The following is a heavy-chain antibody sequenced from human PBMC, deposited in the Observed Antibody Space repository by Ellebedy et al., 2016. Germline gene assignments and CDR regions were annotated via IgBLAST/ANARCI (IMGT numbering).Heavy chain of an antibody. J-gene: IGHJ4*02. CDR3: AKAPPVDGSGHDNNYYFHY. D-gene: IGHD5-12*01. V-gene: IGHV3-30*18. CDR1: GFTFSRYG. Sequence: GESLKISCAASGFTFSRYGMHWVRQAPGMGLEWVTIISYGGSITYYADSVKGRFTVSRDDSKNTLYPQMNSLRPEDTAVYYCAKAPPVDGSGHDNNYYFHYWGQGTLVTVSS. CDR2: ISYGGSIT.